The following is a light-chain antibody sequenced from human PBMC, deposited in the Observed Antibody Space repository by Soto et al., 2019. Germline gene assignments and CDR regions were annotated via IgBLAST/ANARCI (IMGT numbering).Light chain of an antibody. V-gene: IGLV2-14*03. CDR1: SSDVGGYDY. CDR3: SSYTSSTTLV. CDR2: DVS. J-gene: IGLJ2*01. Sequence: QSALTQPASVSGSPGQSITISCTGTSSDVGGYDYVSWYQQHPGKAPKLMIFDVSNRPSGVSNRFSGSKSGSTASLTISGLQAEEGADYYCSSYTSSTTLVFGGGTQLTVL.